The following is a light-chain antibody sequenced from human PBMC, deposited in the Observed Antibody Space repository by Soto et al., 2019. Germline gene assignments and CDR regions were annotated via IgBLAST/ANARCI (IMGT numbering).Light chain of an antibody. J-gene: IGLJ2*01. V-gene: IGLV2-14*01. CDR1: NSDVGAHDL. CDR3: SSQTMSTTVV. CDR2: GVT. Sequence: QSALTQPASVSGSPGQSIAISCTGTNSDVGAHDLVSWYQHHPGKAPRLMIYGVTNRPSGVSDRFSASKSGNTASLTISKLQAEDEADYYCSSQTMSTTVVFGGGTKLTVL.